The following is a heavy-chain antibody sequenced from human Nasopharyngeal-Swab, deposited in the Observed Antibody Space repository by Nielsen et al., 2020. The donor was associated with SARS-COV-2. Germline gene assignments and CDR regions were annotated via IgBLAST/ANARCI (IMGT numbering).Heavy chain of an antibody. Sequence: SETLSLTCIVSNGSISNYYWSWIRQSPGKGLEWIGYIYYNGITNYNPSLKSRVTISIDTSKNQISLRLSSVTAADTAIYYCARNTLGPISGNGAFDIWGQGTMVTVSS. CDR1: NGSISNYY. V-gene: IGHV4-59*01. D-gene: IGHD4-23*01. J-gene: IGHJ3*02. CDR2: IYYNGIT. CDR3: ARNTLGPISGNGAFDI.